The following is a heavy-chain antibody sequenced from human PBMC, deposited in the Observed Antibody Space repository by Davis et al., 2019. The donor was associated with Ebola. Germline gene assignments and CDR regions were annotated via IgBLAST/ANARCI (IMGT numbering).Heavy chain of an antibody. Sequence: ESLKISCAASGFTFSKVWMNWVRQAPGKGLEWVGEINRGGIIHYNPSLNSRVSISVDTSKRQISLKLRSVTAADTAMYYCAAGYYGHDPFDFWGQGTRVTVSS. J-gene: IGHJ4*02. V-gene: IGHV4-34*08. D-gene: IGHD5-12*01. CDR1: GFTFSKVW. CDR3: AAGYYGHDPFDF. CDR2: INRGGII.